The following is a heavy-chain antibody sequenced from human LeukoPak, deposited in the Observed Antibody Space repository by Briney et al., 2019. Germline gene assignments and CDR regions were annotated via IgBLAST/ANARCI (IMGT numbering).Heavy chain of an antibody. V-gene: IGHV3-74*01. J-gene: IGHJ4*02. CDR2: IKSDGSST. CDR3: ASDSTYYYDSSGYYRRDY. D-gene: IGHD3-22*01. Sequence: GGCLRLSCAAFGFTLSSYWAHWVRKAPGKGLVWVSRIKSDGSSTSYADSVKGRFTISRDNAKNTLYLQMNSLRAEDTAVYYCASDSTYYYDSSGYYRRDYWGQGTLVTVSS. CDR1: GFTLSSYW.